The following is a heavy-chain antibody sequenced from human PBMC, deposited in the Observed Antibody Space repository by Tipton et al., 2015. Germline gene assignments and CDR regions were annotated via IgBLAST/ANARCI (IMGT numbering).Heavy chain of an antibody. Sequence: GLVKPSQTLSLSCTVSGGSIRSGSCYWSWIRQRPGKGLEWIGYIYSTGGAFYNPSLKSRITISGDTSKNQFSLKLSSVTAADTAIYYCARATWTSNWFDPWGQGTLVSVSS. CDR3: ARATWTSNWFDP. CDR1: GGSIRSGSCY. D-gene: IGHD2-2*01. J-gene: IGHJ5*02. V-gene: IGHV4-31*03. CDR2: IYSTGGA.